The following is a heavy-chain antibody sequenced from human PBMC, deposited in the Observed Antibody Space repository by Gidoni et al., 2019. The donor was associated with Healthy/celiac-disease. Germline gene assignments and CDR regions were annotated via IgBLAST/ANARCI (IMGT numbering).Heavy chain of an antibody. CDR1: GFTFSSYS. D-gene: IGHD4-17*01. Sequence: EVQLVESGGGLVKPGGSLRLSCAASGFTFSSYSMNWVRQAPGKGLEWVSSISSSSSYIYYADSVKGRFTISRDNAKNSLYLQMNSLRAEDTAVYYCARDGTVTRQYYYYGMDVWGQGTTVTVSS. V-gene: IGHV3-21*01. J-gene: IGHJ6*02. CDR2: ISSSSSYI. CDR3: ARDGTVTRQYYYYGMDV.